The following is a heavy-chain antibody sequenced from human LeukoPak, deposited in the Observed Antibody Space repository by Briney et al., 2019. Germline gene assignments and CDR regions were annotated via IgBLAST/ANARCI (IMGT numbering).Heavy chain of an antibody. J-gene: IGHJ4*02. V-gene: IGHV4-39*07. Sequence: SETLSLTCTVSGGSISSSSYYWGWIRQPPGKGLEWIGSIYYSGSTYYNPSLKSRVTISVDTSKNQFSLKLSSVTAADTAVYYCARGRYYYGSGSHFDYWGQGTLVIVSS. CDR2: IYYSGST. CDR1: GGSISSSSYY. CDR3: ARGRYYYGSGSHFDY. D-gene: IGHD3-10*01.